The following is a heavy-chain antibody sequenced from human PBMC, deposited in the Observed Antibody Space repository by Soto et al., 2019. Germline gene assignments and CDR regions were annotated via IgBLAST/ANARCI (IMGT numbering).Heavy chain of an antibody. CDR3: AGAWGYAFDI. V-gene: IGHV4-59*01. D-gene: IGHD7-27*01. CDR1: GGSISSYY. Sequence: QVQLQESGPGLVKPSETLSLTCTVSGGSISSYYWSWIRQPPGKGLEWIGYIYYSGSTNYNPSLKGRVTIAVDPSKNRFSPKLSSVTAADTAVYYCAGAWGYAFDIWGQGTMVTVSS. J-gene: IGHJ3*02. CDR2: IYYSGST.